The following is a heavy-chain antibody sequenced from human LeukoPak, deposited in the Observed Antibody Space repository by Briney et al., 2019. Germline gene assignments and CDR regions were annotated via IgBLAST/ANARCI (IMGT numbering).Heavy chain of an antibody. V-gene: IGHV1-2*02. CDR2: INPNSGGT. Sequence: ASVKVSCKASGYTFTGYYTHWVRQAPGQGLEWMGWINPNSGGTNYAQKFQGRVTMTRDTSISTAYMELSRLRSDDMAVYYCASTEVVPVTRWAFDIWGQGTMVTVSS. CDR3: ASTEVVPVTRWAFDI. CDR1: GYTFTGYY. J-gene: IGHJ3*02. D-gene: IGHD2-2*01.